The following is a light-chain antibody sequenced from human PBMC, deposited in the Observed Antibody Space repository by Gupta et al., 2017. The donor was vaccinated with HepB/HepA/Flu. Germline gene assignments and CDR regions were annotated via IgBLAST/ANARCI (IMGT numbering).Light chain of an antibody. V-gene: IGKV3-15*01. CDR2: AAS. J-gene: IGKJ4*01. CDR3: QQYDNWSPLT. Sequence: EIVMTQSPGTLSVSPGERATLPCRASQSVGGNLAWYQQKPGQAPRLLIFAASARATGVPARFSGSGSETEFTLTISSLQSEDFAVYYCQQYDNWSPLTFGGGTKVEIK. CDR1: QSVGGN.